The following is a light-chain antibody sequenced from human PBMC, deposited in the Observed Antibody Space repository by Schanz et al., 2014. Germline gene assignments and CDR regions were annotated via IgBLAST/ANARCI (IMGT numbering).Light chain of an antibody. CDR3: QKYNGAPLIT. V-gene: IGKV1-5*03. CDR2: KAS. CDR1: QSISSW. Sequence: IEMTQSPSTLSASLGSSVTITCRASQSISSWLAWYQQKPGKAPKLLIYKASSLESGVPSRFSGSGSGTEFTLTISSLQPEDVATYYCQKYNGAPLITFGQGTRLEIK. J-gene: IGKJ5*01.